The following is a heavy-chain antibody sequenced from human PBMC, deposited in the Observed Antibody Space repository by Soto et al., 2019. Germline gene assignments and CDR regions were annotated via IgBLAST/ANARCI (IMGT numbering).Heavy chain of an antibody. J-gene: IGHJ5*02. D-gene: IGHD5-12*01. Sequence: GASVKVSCKASGYTFTSYDINWVRQATGQGLEWMGWMNPNSGNTGYAQKFQGRVTITADKSTSTAYMELSSLRSEDTAVYYCARWLRWFDPWGQGTLVTVSS. CDR2: MNPNSGNT. CDR1: GYTFTSYD. CDR3: ARWLRWFDP. V-gene: IGHV1-8*01.